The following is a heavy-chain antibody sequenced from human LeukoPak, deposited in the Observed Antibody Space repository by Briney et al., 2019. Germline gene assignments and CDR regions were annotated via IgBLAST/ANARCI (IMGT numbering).Heavy chain of an antibody. Sequence: ASVKVSCKASGYTFSNYDINWVRQAPGQGLEWMGWMSPDSGDTGYAQKYQARVTMTRDTSISTAYMELSRLRSDDTAVYYCATSSSDSSGYAFDIWGQGTMVTVSS. CDR1: GYTFSNYD. CDR3: ATSSSDSSGYAFDI. D-gene: IGHD6-19*01. V-gene: IGHV1-8*01. J-gene: IGHJ3*02. CDR2: MSPDSGDT.